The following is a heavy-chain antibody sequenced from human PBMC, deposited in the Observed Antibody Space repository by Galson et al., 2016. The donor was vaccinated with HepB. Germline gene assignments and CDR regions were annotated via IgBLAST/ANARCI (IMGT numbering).Heavy chain of an antibody. Sequence: SLRLSCAASGFTFSSYGMHWVRQAPGKGLEWVAFISYDGSNKKYADSVKGRFTISRDNSKKTLYLQMNSLRAEDTAVFYCARQLWGGVDVWGRGTTVTVSS. V-gene: IGHV3-30*03. D-gene: IGHD3-16*01. CDR1: GFTFSSYG. CDR3: ARQLWGGVDV. J-gene: IGHJ6*02. CDR2: ISYDGSNK.